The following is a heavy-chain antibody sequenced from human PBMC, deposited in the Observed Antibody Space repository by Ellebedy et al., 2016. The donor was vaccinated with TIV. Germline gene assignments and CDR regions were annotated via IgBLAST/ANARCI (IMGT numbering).Heavy chain of an antibody. J-gene: IGHJ4*02. V-gene: IGHV3-23*01. CDR1: GSTFSSYA. CDR2: ISDSGGNT. Sequence: PGGSLRLSCVASGSTFSSYAMCWVRQAPGKGLEWVSTISDSGGNTHFPDSVKARFTISRDNSKNTLFLKMNSLRAEDTAVYYCAKYRRYSTSPDFDYWGQGILVTVSS. CDR3: AKYRRYSTSPDFDY. D-gene: IGHD4-11*01.